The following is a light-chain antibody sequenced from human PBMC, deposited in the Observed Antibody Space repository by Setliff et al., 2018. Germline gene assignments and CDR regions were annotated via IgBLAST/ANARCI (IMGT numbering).Light chain of an antibody. CDR3: SSYTSSSTFV. J-gene: IGLJ1*01. Sequence: QSVLAQPASVSGSPGQSITISCTGTSSDVGDYNYVSWYQQHPGKVPKLMIYDVGKRPSGVSDRFSGSKSGNTASLTISGLQAEDEADYYCSSYTSSSTFVFGTGTKGTVL. CDR1: SSDVGDYNY. CDR2: DVG. V-gene: IGLV2-14*03.